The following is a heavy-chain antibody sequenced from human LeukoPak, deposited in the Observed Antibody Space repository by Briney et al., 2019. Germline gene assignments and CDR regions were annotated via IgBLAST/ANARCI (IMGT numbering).Heavy chain of an antibody. J-gene: IGHJ4*02. CDR2: IISSSSYI. CDR1: GFTFSGYS. CDR3: ARATDYGDYGPDEYFDY. Sequence: PGGSLRLSCAASGFTFSGYSMNWVSQAPGKGLEWVSSIISSSSYIDYAETVKGRFTISRDNAKNSLYLQMNSLRAEDTAVYYCARATDYGDYGPDEYFDYWGQGTLVTVSS. D-gene: IGHD4-17*01. V-gene: IGHV3-21*01.